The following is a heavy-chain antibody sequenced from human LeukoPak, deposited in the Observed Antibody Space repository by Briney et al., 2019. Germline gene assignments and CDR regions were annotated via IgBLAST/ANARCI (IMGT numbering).Heavy chain of an antibody. CDR2: INHSGST. J-gene: IGHJ4*02. Sequence: PSETLSLTCAVYGGSFSGYYWSWIRQPPGKGLEWIGEINHSGSTNYNPSLKSRVTISVDTSKNQFSLKLSSVTAADTAVYYCARFLVGAARDFDYWGQGTLVTVSS. V-gene: IGHV4-34*01. D-gene: IGHD2-8*02. CDR1: GGSFSGYY. CDR3: ARFLVGAARDFDY.